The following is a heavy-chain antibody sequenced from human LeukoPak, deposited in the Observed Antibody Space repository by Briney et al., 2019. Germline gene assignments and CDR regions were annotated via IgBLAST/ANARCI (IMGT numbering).Heavy chain of an antibody. D-gene: IGHD2-2*01. V-gene: IGHV2-26*01. CDR1: GFSLSNARMG. Sequence: SGPVLVKPTETLTLTCTVSGFSLSNARMGVSWIRQPPGKALEWLAHIFSNDEKSYNTSLKNRLTISKDASKSQVVLTLTNMDPVDTATYYCARVIPESCSTTTCYRFDYWGQGTLVTVSS. CDR3: ARVIPESCSTTTCYRFDY. J-gene: IGHJ4*02. CDR2: IFSNDEK.